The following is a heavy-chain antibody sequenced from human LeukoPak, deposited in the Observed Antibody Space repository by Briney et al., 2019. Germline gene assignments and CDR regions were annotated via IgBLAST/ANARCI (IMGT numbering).Heavy chain of an antibody. Sequence: SGTLSLTCAVSGGSISSSNWWSWVRQPPGKGLEWIGYIYYSGSTNYNPSLKSRVTISVDTSKNQFSLKLSSVTAADTAVYYCARDLIAAAGTDYWGQGTLVTVSS. CDR2: IYYSGST. V-gene: IGHV4-4*02. CDR3: ARDLIAAAGTDY. D-gene: IGHD6-13*01. J-gene: IGHJ4*02. CDR1: GGSISSSNW.